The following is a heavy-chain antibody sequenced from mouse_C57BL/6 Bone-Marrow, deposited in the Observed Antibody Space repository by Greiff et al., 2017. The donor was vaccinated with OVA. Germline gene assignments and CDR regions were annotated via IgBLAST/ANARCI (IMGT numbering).Heavy chain of an antibody. CDR2: IRSKSNNYAT. J-gene: IGHJ1*03. Sequence: GGGLVQPKGSLTLSCAASGFSFNTYAMNWVRQAPGKGLEWVARIRSKSNNYATYYADSVKDRFTISRDDSESMLYLQMNNLKTEDTAMYYCVRHDVYWYFDVWGTGTTVTVSS. CDR1: GFSFNTYA. D-gene: IGHD2-3*01. V-gene: IGHV10-1*01. CDR3: VRHDVYWYFDV.